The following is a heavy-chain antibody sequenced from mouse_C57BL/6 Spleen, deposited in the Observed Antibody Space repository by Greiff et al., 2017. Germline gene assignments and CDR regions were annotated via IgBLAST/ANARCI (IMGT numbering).Heavy chain of an antibody. CDR3: ARRRPGGAMDY. V-gene: IGHV1-69*01. D-gene: IGHD3-1*01. Sequence: QVQLQQPGAELVMPGASVKLSCKASGYTFTSYWLHWVKQRPGQGLEWLGEIDPSDSYTNYNQKFTGTSTLTVDKSSSTAYKQLSSLTSEDATVYYCARRRPGGAMDYWGQGTSVTVSS. CDR2: IDPSDSYT. CDR1: GYTFTSYW. J-gene: IGHJ4*01.